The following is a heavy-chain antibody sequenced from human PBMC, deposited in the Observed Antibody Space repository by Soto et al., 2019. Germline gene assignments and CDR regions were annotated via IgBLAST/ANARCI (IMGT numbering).Heavy chain of an antibody. CDR1: GYTFTSYA. J-gene: IGHJ6*02. V-gene: IGHV1-3*01. CDR3: ARAPLEDYVWGSYRPPHYYYGMDV. Sequence: ASVKVSCKASGYTFTSYAMHWVRQAPGQRLEWMGWINAGNGNTKYSPKFQGRVTITRDTSASTAYMELSSLRSEDTAVYYCARAPLEDYVWGSYRPPHYYYGMDVWGQGTTVTVSS. D-gene: IGHD3-16*02. CDR2: INAGNGNT.